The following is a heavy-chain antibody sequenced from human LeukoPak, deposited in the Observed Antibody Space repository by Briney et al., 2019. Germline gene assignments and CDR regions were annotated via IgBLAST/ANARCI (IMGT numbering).Heavy chain of an antibody. CDR2: IYYSGST. CDR1: GGSFSGYY. D-gene: IGHD2-21*02. CDR3: AGYCGGDCFTAGYYYGMDV. Sequence: PSETLSLTCAVYGGSFSGYYWSWIRQPPGKGLEWIGYIYYSGSTYYNPSLKSRVTISVDTSKNQFSLKLSSVTAADTAVYYCAGYCGGDCFTAGYYYGMDVWGQGTTVTVSS. V-gene: IGHV4-30-4*01. J-gene: IGHJ6*02.